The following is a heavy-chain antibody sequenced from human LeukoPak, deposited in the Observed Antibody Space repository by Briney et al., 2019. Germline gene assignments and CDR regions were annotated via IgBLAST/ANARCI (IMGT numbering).Heavy chain of an antibody. D-gene: IGHD3-9*01. CDR2: ISSSSSYI. Sequence: GGSLRLSCAASGFTFSSYSMNWVRQAPGKGLEWVSSISSSSSYIYYADSVKGRFTISRDNAKNSLYLQMNSLRAEDTAVYYCARDGSVLRYFDWLYNWFDPWGQGTLVTVSS. V-gene: IGHV3-21*01. CDR1: GFTFSSYS. J-gene: IGHJ5*02. CDR3: ARDGSVLRYFDWLYNWFDP.